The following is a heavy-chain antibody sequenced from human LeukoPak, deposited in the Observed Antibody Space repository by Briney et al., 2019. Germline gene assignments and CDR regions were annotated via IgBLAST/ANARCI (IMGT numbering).Heavy chain of an antibody. CDR1: GDSISSYY. D-gene: IGHD6-6*01. J-gene: IGHJ4*02. CDR2: IYTSGGT. Sequence: SETLSLTCTISGDSISSYYWSWIRQPPGKGLEWIGYIYTSGGTNYIPSLKGRVTISIDTSKNQFSLKLSSVTAADSAVYYCARLTRLSTSPDRYYLDYWGQGTLVTVSS. V-gene: IGHV4-4*09. CDR3: ARLTRLSTSPDRYYLDY.